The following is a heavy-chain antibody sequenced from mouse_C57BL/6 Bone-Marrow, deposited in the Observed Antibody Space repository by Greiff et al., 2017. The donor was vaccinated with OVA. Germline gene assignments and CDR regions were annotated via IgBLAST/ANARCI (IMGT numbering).Heavy chain of an antibody. V-gene: IGHV10-1*01. Sequence: EVKLVESGGGLVQPKGSLKLSCAASGFSFNTYAMNWVRQAPGKGLEWVARIRSKSNNYATYYADSVKDRFTISRDDSESMLHLQMNNLKTEDTAMYYCVRPAYGSSHWYFDVWGTGTTVTVSS. CDR2: IRSKSNNYAT. D-gene: IGHD1-1*01. J-gene: IGHJ1*03. CDR1: GFSFNTYA. CDR3: VRPAYGSSHWYFDV.